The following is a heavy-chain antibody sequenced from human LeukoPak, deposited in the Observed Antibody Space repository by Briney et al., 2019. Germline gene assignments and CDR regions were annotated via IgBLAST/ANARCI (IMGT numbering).Heavy chain of an antibody. CDR1: GYTFTSYD. CDR2: INAGNGNT. CDR3: VGSPRIAVAGSPHYYYGMDV. J-gene: IGHJ6*02. Sequence: GASVKVSCKASGYTFTSYDINWVRQAPGQRLEWMGWINAGNGNTKYSQKFQGRVTITRDTSASTAYMELSSLRSEDTAVYYCVGSPRIAVAGSPHYYYGMDVWGQGTTVTVSS. D-gene: IGHD6-19*01. V-gene: IGHV1-3*01.